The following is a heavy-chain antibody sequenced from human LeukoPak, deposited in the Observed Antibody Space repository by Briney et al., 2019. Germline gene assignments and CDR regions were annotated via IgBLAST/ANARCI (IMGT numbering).Heavy chain of an antibody. CDR3: AKDLWFPYYYYMDV. Sequence: GGSLRLSCAASGFTFSNFGMHWVRQASGKGQEWVAFIPDDGSNKYYANSVKGRLTISRDNSKNTLYLQMNSLRPEDTGLYYCAKDLWFPYYYYMDVWGKGTTVTVSS. D-gene: IGHD3-10*01. CDR1: GFTFSNFG. V-gene: IGHV3-30*02. CDR2: IPDDGSNK. J-gene: IGHJ6*03.